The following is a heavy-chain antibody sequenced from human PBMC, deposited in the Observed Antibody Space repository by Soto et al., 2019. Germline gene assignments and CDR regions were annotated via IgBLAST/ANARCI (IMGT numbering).Heavy chain of an antibody. D-gene: IGHD2-2*01. CDR3: AKAPPDCSSTSCYGYYFDY. Sequence: GSLRLSCAASGFTFSSYAMSWVRQAPGKGLEWVSAISGSGGSTYYADSVKGRFTISRDNSKNTLYLQMNSLRAEDTAVFYCAKAPPDCSSTSCYGYYFDYWGQGTLVTVSS. V-gene: IGHV3-23*01. J-gene: IGHJ4*02. CDR1: GFTFSSYA. CDR2: ISGSGGST.